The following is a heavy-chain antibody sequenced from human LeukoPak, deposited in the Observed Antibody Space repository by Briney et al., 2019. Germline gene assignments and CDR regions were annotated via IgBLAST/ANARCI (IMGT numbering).Heavy chain of an antibody. CDR1: GGSISSGSYY. V-gene: IGHV4-39*01. CDR2: IYYSGTT. CDR3: ARQDLAVSGVDY. D-gene: IGHD6-19*01. J-gene: IGHJ4*02. Sequence: PSETLSLTCTVSGGSISSGSYYWGWLRQPPGKGLEWIGSIYYSGTTYYSPSLKSRVTISLDTSKNQFSLKLNSVTAADTAVYYCARQDLAVSGVDYWGQGTLVTVSS.